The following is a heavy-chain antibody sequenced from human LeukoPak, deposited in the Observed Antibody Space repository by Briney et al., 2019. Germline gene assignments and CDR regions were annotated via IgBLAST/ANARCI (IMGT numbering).Heavy chain of an antibody. CDR1: GFTFTGYY. Sequence: GASVKVSCKASGFTFTGYYIHWVRQAPGQGLEWMGYINPHSGGTSSPQKFQGRVTMTTDTSISAAYMELSRLRPDDTAVYYCARDGPAQMVDFDYWGQGTLVTVSS. D-gene: IGHD3-10*01. J-gene: IGHJ4*02. V-gene: IGHV1-2*02. CDR3: ARDGPAQMVDFDY. CDR2: INPHSGGT.